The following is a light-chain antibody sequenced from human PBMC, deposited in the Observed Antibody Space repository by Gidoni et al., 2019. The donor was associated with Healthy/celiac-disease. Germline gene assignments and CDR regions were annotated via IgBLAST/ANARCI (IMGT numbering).Light chain of an antibody. J-gene: IGKJ1*01. CDR1: QSVSSSY. Sequence: EIVLTQSPGTLSLSPGERATLSCRASQSVSSSYLAWYQQKPGQAPRLLIYGASSRATGIPDRFSGSGSGTDFTLTNSRLEPEDFAVYYCQQYGSSPPSTFGQGTKVEIK. CDR3: QQYGSSPPST. V-gene: IGKV3-20*01. CDR2: GAS.